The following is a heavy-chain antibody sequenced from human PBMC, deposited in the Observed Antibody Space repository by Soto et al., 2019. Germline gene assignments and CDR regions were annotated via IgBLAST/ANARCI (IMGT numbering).Heavy chain of an antibody. CDR3: TRSAISPYGGLIGPFDY. J-gene: IGHJ4*02. D-gene: IGHD3-16*02. CDR1: GYTFTAYA. Sequence: GASVKVSCKATGYTFTAYAIHWVRQAPGQRLEWMGWINPANGNTKYSQKLQGRLTITSDTSANTVYMELNSLTSEDSAMYYCTRSAISPYGGLIGPFDYWGQGNLVTIPS. CDR2: INPANGNT. V-gene: IGHV1-3*01.